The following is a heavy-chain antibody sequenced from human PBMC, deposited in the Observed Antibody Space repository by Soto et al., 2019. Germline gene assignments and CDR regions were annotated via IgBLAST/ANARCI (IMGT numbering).Heavy chain of an antibody. J-gene: IGHJ4*02. V-gene: IGHV3-23*01. CDR2: LISSGESP. CDR1: GFTFSTQG. CDR3: AKDLHGSGWSFDQ. D-gene: IGHD6-19*01. Sequence: GGSLRLSCSASGFTFSTQGMAWVRQAPGKGLEWVSALISSGESPDYADSVKGRFTISRDNSRNTLYLQMNSLRDDDTAVYYCAKDLHGSGWSFDQWGQGTVVTVSS.